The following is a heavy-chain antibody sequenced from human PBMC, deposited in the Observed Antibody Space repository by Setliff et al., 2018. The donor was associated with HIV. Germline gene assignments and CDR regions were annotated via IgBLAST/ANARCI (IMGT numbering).Heavy chain of an antibody. CDR2: IYYSGST. D-gene: IGHD6-25*01. Sequence: PSETLSLTCTVSGGAVSSGSYYWSWIRQPPGKGLEWTGYIYYSGSTKHNPSLKSRVTISLDTSKTQFSLKLTSVTAADTAVYYCARYSPRGYTLTGPYWGQGTLVTVSS. CDR3: ARYSPRGYTLTGPY. J-gene: IGHJ4*02. V-gene: IGHV4-61*01. CDR1: GGAVSSGSYY.